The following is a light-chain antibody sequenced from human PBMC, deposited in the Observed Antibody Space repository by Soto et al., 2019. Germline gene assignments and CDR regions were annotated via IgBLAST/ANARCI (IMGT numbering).Light chain of an antibody. CDR1: QSVSSVC. V-gene: IGKV3-20*01. CDR2: GAS. Sequence: EIVLTQSPSTLSLSAGERATLSCRASQSVSSVCLAGYQQRPGKPPNLLIFGASNRAPGIPEGFSGSGSGTDFPLTISRLEPEDFAVFYFQQYGSTIKPFGKGTKV. CDR3: QQYGSTIKP. J-gene: IGKJ1*01.